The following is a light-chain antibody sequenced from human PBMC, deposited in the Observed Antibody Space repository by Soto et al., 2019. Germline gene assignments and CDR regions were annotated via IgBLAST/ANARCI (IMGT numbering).Light chain of an antibody. J-gene: IGLJ3*02. CDR3: ASWAFSLSVWV. V-gene: IGLV1-47*01. Sequence: QSVLTQPPSVSGTPGQRVTISCSGSSSNIGSNYVFWYEQLPGTAHKLLMYRNNQRPSGVPDRFSGSKSGTSASLAIRGLRYEDEADYYCASWAFSLSVWVVGGGTKLTVL. CDR1: SSNIGSNY. CDR2: RNN.